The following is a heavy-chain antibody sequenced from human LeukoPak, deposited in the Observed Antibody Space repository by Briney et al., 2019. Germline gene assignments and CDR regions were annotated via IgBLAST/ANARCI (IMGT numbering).Heavy chain of an antibody. CDR1: GGSFSGYY. CDR2: INHSGST. D-gene: IGHD3-22*01. J-gene: IGHJ4*02. V-gene: IGHV4-34*01. Sequence: SETLSLTCAVYGGSFSGYYWRWIRQPPGKGLEWIGEINHSGSTNYNPSLKSRVTISVDTSKNQFSLKLSSVTAADTAVYYCARGPSSYYDSSGYSGRYYFDYWGQGTLVTVSS. CDR3: ARGPSSYYDSSGYSGRYYFDY.